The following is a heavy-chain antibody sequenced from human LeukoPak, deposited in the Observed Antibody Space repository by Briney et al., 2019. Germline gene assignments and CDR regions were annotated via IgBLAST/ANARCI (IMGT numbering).Heavy chain of an antibody. D-gene: IGHD6-13*01. CDR3: AKVGGVIAAAGNFDY. J-gene: IGHJ4*02. CDR2: ISGSGGST. CDR1: RFTFRSYA. V-gene: IGHV3-23*01. Sequence: GGSLSLSCAASRFTFRSYAMSWVRQAPGKGLEWVSAISGSGGSTYYADSVKVRFTISRDNSKNTLYLQMNSLRAEDTAVYYCAKVGGVIAAAGNFDYWGQGTLVTVSS.